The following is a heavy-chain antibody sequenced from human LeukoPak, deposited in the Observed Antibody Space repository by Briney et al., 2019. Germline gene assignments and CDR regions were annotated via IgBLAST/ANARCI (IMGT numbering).Heavy chain of an antibody. CDR2: ISGSDTTT. V-gene: IGHV3-23*01. Sequence: PGGSLRLSCAASGFPFIYFTLTWIRQAPGKGLEWVSGISGSDTTTYSADSVKGRFTISRDDSQNTLYLQMNSLRAEDTAIYYCARVSALRSSGWFGVFDIWGQGTLVTVSS. CDR1: GFPFIYFT. D-gene: IGHD6-19*01. J-gene: IGHJ4*02. CDR3: ARVSALRSSGWFGVFDI.